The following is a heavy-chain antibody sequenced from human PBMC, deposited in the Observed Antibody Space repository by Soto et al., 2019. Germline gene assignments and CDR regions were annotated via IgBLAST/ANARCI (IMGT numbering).Heavy chain of an antibody. Sequence: GGSLRLSCAASGFTFSSYAMHWVRQAPGKGLEYVSAISSNGGSTYYANSVKGRFTISRDNSKNTLYLQMGSLRAEDMAVYYCAKGGLQNWFDPWGQGTLVTVSS. V-gene: IGHV3-64*01. CDR1: GFTFSSYA. D-gene: IGHD1-1*01. CDR2: ISSNGGST. CDR3: AKGGLQNWFDP. J-gene: IGHJ5*02.